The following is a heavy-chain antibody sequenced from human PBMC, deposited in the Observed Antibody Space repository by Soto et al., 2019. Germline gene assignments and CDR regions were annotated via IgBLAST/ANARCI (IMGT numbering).Heavy chain of an antibody. V-gene: IGHV4-31*03. CDR2: IYYSGST. CDR3: ARDNGDDNDYYYYYGMDV. CDR1: GGSISSGGYY. D-gene: IGHD4-17*01. Sequence: SETLSLTCTVSGGSISSGGYYWSWIRQHPGKGLEWIGYIYYSGSTYYNPSLKSRVTISVDTSKNQFSLKLSSVTAADTAVYYCARDNGDDNDYYYYYGMDVWGQGTTVTVSS. J-gene: IGHJ6*02.